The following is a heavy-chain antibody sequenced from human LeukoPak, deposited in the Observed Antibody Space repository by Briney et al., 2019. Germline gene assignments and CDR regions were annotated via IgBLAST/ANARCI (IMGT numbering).Heavy chain of an antibody. Sequence: GGSLRLSCAASGFTFSSYAMNWARQAPGKGLEWVSAFSGSGDSTYYADSVKGRFTISRDNSKNTLYLQMNSLRDEDTAIYYCAKAALRYQLLSCLDYWGQGTLVTVSS. CDR2: FSGSGDST. CDR1: GFTFSSYA. V-gene: IGHV3-23*01. J-gene: IGHJ4*02. D-gene: IGHD2-2*01. CDR3: AKAALRYQLLSCLDY.